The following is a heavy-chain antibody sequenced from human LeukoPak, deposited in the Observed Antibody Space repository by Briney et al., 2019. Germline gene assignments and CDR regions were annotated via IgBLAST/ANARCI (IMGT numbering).Heavy chain of an antibody. D-gene: IGHD6-6*01. CDR2: ISSSSSYI. V-gene: IGHV3-21*01. CDR3: ARSYSSSPSFDP. CDR1: GFTFSSYS. J-gene: IGHJ5*02. Sequence: PGGSLRLSCAASGFTFSSYSMNWVRQAPGKGLEWVSSISSSSSYIYYADSVKGRFTISRDNAKNSLYLQMNSLRAEDTAVYYCARSYSSSPSFDPWGQGTLVTVSS.